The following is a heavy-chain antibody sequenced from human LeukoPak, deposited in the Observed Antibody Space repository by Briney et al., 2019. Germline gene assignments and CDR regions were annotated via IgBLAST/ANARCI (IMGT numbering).Heavy chain of an antibody. CDR1: GFTVSSNY. CDR2: IYSGGST. V-gene: IGHV3-66*01. CDR3: ARVPNSSGWSTFDY. D-gene: IGHD6-19*01. Sequence: GGSLRLSCAASGFTVSSNYMSWVRQAPGKGLEWVSVIYSGGSTYYADSVKGRFTISRDNSKNTLYLQMNSLRAEDTAVYYCARVPNSSGWSTFDYWGLGTLVTVSS. J-gene: IGHJ4*02.